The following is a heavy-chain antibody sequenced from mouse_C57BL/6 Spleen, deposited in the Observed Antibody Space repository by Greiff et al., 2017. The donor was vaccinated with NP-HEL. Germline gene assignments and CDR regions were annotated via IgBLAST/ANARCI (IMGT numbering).Heavy chain of an antibody. CDR1: GYTFTSYG. CDR3: ARGDSGYTWFAY. Sequence: VKLQESGAELARPGASVKLSCKASGYTFTSYGISWVKQRTGQGLEWIGEIYPRSGNTYYNEKFKGKATLTADKSSSTAYMELRSLTSEDSAVYFCARGDSGYTWFAYWGQGTLVTVSA. J-gene: IGHJ3*01. CDR2: IYPRSGNT. V-gene: IGHV1-81*01. D-gene: IGHD3-2*02.